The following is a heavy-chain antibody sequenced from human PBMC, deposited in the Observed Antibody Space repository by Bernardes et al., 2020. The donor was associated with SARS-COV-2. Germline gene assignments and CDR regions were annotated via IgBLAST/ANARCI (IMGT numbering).Heavy chain of an antibody. CDR1: GITVNSGSYY. D-gene: IGHD3-9*01. Sequence: SETLSLTCSVSGITVNSGSYYWGWIRQSPGKGLEWIGHIDYSGSTSSNPSLASRATISIDTSNNEFYLKLTSVTAADTAIYYCARRWVDGLLTNYYNTFDVWGQGTTVTVSS. V-gene: IGHV4-39*07. CDR2: IDYSGST. J-gene: IGHJ3*01. CDR3: ARRWVDGLLTNYYNTFDV.